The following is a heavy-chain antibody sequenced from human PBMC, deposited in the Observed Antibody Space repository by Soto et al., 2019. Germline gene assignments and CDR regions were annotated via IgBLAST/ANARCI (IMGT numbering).Heavy chain of an antibody. V-gene: IGHV3-11*01. J-gene: IGHJ4*02. CDR3: ARGLWYYDILTGYYNYFDY. CDR2: ISSSGSTI. CDR1: GFTFSDYY. Sequence: GGSLRLSCAASGFTFSDYYMSWIRQAPGKGLEWVSYISSSGSTIYYADSVKGRFTISRDNAKNSLYLQMNSLRAEDTAVYYCARGLWYYDILTGYYNYFDYWGQGTLVTVSS. D-gene: IGHD3-9*01.